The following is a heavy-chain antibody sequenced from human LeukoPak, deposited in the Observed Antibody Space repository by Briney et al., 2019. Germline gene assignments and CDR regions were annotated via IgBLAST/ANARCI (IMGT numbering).Heavy chain of an antibody. V-gene: IGHV1-3*01. CDR2: INAGNGNT. Sequence: ASVKVSCKASGYTFTSYAMHWVRQAPGQRLEWMGWINAGNGNTKYSQKFQGRVTITRDTSASTAYMELSSLRSEDTAVYYCARASGYYDSSGYYADYGMDVWGQGTTVTVSS. D-gene: IGHD3-22*01. CDR1: GYTFTSYA. J-gene: IGHJ6*02. CDR3: ARASGYYDSSGYYADYGMDV.